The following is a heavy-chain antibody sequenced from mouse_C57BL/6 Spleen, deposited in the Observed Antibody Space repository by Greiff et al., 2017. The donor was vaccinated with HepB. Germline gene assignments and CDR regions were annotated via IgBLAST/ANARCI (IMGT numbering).Heavy chain of an antibody. D-gene: IGHD2-4*01. Sequence: QVQLQQSGPELVKPGASVKISCKASGYAFSSSWMNWVKQRPGKGLEWIGRIYPGDGDTNYNGKFKGKATLTADKSSSTAYMQLSSLTSEDSAVYFCARELRVMDYWGQGTSVTVSS. V-gene: IGHV1-82*01. J-gene: IGHJ4*01. CDR1: GYAFSSSW. CDR2: IYPGDGDT. CDR3: ARELRVMDY.